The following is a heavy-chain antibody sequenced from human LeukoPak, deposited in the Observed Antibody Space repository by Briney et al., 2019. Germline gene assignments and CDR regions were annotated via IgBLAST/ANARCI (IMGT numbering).Heavy chain of an antibody. CDR2: ISGSGDSA. CDR3: AKTRGYCSGGSCYSDY. V-gene: IGHV3-23*01. CDR1: GFTFSSYA. Sequence: GGSLRLSCAASGFTFSSYAMTWVRQAPGKGLEWVSAISGSGDSAFYADSVKGRFTISRDNSKKTLYLQMNSLRAEDTAAYYCAKTRGYCSGGSCYSDYWGQGTLATVSS. D-gene: IGHD2-15*01. J-gene: IGHJ4*02.